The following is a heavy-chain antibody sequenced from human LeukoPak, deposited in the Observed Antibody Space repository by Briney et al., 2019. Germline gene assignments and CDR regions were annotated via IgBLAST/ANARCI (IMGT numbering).Heavy chain of an antibody. V-gene: IGHV1-2*06. J-gene: IGHJ4*02. CDR2: INPNSGGT. CDR1: GYTFTGYY. Sequence: ASVKVSCKASGYTFTGYYVHWVRQAPGQGLEWMGRINPNSGGTNYTQKFQGRVTMTRDTSISTAYMELSRLRSDDTAVYYCAGGRGGWYGYWGQGTLVTVSS. CDR3: AGGRGGWYGY. D-gene: IGHD6-19*01.